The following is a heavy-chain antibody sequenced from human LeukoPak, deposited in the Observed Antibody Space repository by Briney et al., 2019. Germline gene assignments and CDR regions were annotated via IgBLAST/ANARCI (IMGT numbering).Heavy chain of an antibody. CDR1: GYTFTRHG. V-gene: IGHV1-18*01. CDR2: INAYNGNT. D-gene: IGHD2-2*01. Sequence: ASVKVSCKASGYTFTRHGISWVRQAPGQGLEWMGWINAYNGNTNYAQKLQGRVTMTTDTSTSTVYMELRSLRSDDTAVYYCARVGGDTVVEYYYMDVWGKGTTVTVSS. CDR3: ARVGGDTVVEYYYMDV. J-gene: IGHJ6*03.